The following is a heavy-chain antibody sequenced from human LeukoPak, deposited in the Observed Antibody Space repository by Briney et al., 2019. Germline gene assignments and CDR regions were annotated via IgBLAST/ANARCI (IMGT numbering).Heavy chain of an antibody. J-gene: IGHJ3*02. V-gene: IGHV4-59*01. CDR2: IYYSGST. CDR3: ARATEAAAGDDAFDI. Sequence: PSETLSLTCTVSGGSINSYYWSWIRQPPGRGLEWIGYIYYSGSTNYNPSLKSRVTISVDTSKNQFSLKLSSVTAADTAVYYCARATEAAAGDDAFDIWGQGTMVTVSS. CDR1: GGSINSYY. D-gene: IGHD6-13*01.